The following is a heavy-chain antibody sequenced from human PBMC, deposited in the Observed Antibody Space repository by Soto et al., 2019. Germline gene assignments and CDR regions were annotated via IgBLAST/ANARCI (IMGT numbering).Heavy chain of an antibody. Sequence: ASVKVSCKASGYTFTGYYMHWVRQAPGQGLEWMGWINPNSGGTNYAQKFQGWVTMTRDTSISTAYMELSRLRSDDTAVYYCARDCTETITMVRGVINYYYYGMDVWGQGTTVTVSS. J-gene: IGHJ6*02. CDR3: ARDCTETITMVRGVINYYYYGMDV. D-gene: IGHD3-10*01. CDR1: GYTFTGYY. V-gene: IGHV1-2*04. CDR2: INPNSGGT.